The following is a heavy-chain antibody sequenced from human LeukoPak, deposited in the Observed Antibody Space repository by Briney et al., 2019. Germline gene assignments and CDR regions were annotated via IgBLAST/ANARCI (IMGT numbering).Heavy chain of an antibody. D-gene: IGHD3-22*01. CDR1: GGSISSGSYY. CDR2: IYTSGGT. J-gene: IGHJ4*02. V-gene: IGHV4-61*02. CDR3: ARVPNAMIGWYFDY. Sequence: SETLSLTCTVSGGSISSGSYYWSWIRQPAGKGLEWIGRIYTSGGTNYNPSLKSRVTMSVDTSKNQFSLKLSSVTAADTAVYYCARVPNAMIGWYFDYWGQGTLVTVSS.